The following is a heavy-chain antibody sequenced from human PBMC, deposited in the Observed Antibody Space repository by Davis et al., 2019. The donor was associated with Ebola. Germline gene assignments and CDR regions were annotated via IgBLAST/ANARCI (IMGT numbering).Heavy chain of an antibody. CDR1: GGTFSSYT. J-gene: IGHJ6*04. V-gene: IGHV1-18*01. D-gene: IGHD3-3*01. CDR2: ISAYNGNT. Sequence: ASVKVSCKASGGTFSSYTISWVRQAPGQGLEWMGWISAYNGNTNYAQKLQGRVTMTTDTSTSTAYMELRSLRSDDTAVYYCARDHFGEFLEDYYYYYGMDVWGKGTTVTVSS. CDR3: ARDHFGEFLEDYYYYYGMDV.